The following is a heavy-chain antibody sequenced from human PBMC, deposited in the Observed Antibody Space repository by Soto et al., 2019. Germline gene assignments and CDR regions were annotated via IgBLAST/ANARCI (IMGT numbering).Heavy chain of an antibody. J-gene: IGHJ4*02. CDR2: MSSSSSTI. CDR1: GFTFSTYS. Sequence: GESLKISCAASGFTFSTYSMNWVRQAPGKGLEWVSYMSSSSSTIYYADSVKGRFTISRDNAKNSLYLQMNSLRDEDTAVYYCASSRDQFDYWGQGTLVTVSS. V-gene: IGHV3-48*02. CDR3: ASSRDQFDY.